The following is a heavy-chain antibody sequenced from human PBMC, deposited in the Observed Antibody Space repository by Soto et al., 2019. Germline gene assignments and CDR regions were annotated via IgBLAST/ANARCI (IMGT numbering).Heavy chain of an antibody. CDR3: ARAGSSIAARPNYYYGMDV. D-gene: IGHD6-6*01. V-gene: IGHV1-2*04. Sequence: ASVKVSCKASGYTFTGYYMHWVRQAPGQGLEWMGWINPNSGGTNYAQKFQGWVTMTRDTSISTAYMELSRLRSDDTAVYYCARAGSSIAARPNYYYGMDVWGQGTTVTVSS. CDR1: GYTFTGYY. CDR2: INPNSGGT. J-gene: IGHJ6*02.